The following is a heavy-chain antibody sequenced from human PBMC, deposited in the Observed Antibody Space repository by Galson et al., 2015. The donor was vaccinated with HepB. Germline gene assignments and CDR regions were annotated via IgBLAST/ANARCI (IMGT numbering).Heavy chain of an antibody. D-gene: IGHD2-21*02. CDR3: AKDMAYCGGDCDGMDV. CDR1: GFTFSSYG. V-gene: IGHV3-30*18. CDR2: ISYDGSNK. Sequence: SLRLSCAASGFTFSSYGMHWVRQAPGKGLEWVAVISYDGSNKYYADSVKGRFTISRDNSKNTLYLQMNSLRAEDTAVYYCAKDMAYCGGDCDGMDVWGQGTTVTVSS. J-gene: IGHJ6*02.